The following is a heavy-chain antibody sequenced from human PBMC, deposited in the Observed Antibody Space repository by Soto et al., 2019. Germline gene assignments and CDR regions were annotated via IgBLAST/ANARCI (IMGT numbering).Heavy chain of an antibody. CDR1: GGSISSGDYY. Sequence: SETLSLTCTVSGGSISSGDYYWSWIRQPPGKGLEWIGYIYYSGSTYYNPSLKSRVTISVDTSKNQFSLKLSSVTAADTAVYYCARDIHSSGWYYYYGMDVWGQGTTVTVSS. CDR2: IYYSGST. J-gene: IGHJ6*02. D-gene: IGHD6-19*01. CDR3: ARDIHSSGWYYYYGMDV. V-gene: IGHV4-30-4*01.